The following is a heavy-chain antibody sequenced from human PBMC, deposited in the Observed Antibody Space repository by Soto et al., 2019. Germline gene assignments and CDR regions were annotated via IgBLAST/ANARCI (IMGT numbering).Heavy chain of an antibody. CDR2: IVPISGTA. Sequence: QVQLVQSGAEVKKPGSSVKVSCKASGGPFSPYAISWVRQAPGQGLEWMGGIVPISGTANYAQKFQGRVTFTAEESSSTAYMDLSSLRYEDTAVYYCARSGVVVNAFDIWGQGTMVTVSS. D-gene: IGHD2-21*01. J-gene: IGHJ3*02. CDR1: GGPFSPYA. V-gene: IGHV1-69*12. CDR3: ARSGVVVNAFDI.